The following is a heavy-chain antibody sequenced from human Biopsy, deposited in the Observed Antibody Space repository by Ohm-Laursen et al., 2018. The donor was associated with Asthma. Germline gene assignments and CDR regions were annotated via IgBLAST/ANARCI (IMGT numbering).Heavy chain of an antibody. CDR3: ARQSGQEYGDSIPFDT. D-gene: IGHD3-22*01. J-gene: IGHJ3*02. V-gene: IGHV3-30*03. CDR1: GFVFSQCG. CDR2: VSSDGHNK. Sequence: SLRLSCTASGFVFSQCGMHWVRQGPGKGLEWVALVSSDGHNKYYEDSVKGRFTISRDNSRNRLYLHINSLTVEDSAVYFCARQSGQEYGDSIPFDTWGQGTKVAVSS.